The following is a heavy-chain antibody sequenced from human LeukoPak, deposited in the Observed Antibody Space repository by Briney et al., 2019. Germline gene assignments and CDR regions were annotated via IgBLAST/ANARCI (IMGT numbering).Heavy chain of an antibody. V-gene: IGHV3-23*01. D-gene: IGHD2-15*01. Sequence: GGSLRLSCAASGFTFSSXXXXXXRQAPXXXXXXXXXXXGSGGSTYYADSVKGRFTISRDNSKNTLYLQMNSLRAEDTAVYYCATDIVVVVAARASDYWGQGTLVTVSS. CDR2: XXGSGGST. CDR1: GFTFSSXX. J-gene: IGHJ4*02. CDR3: ATDIVVVVAARASDY.